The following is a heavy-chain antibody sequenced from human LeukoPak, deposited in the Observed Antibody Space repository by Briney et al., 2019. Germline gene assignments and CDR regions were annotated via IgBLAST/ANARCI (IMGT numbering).Heavy chain of an antibody. Sequence: PSETLSLTCTVSGGSISSSSYYWGWLRQPPGKGLEWVGSMYYTGSTYYNPSLKSRVTISVDTSKNQFSLKLSSVTAADTAVYYCARLSSGYYYHFDYWGQGTLVTVSS. D-gene: IGHD3-22*01. CDR2: MYYTGST. CDR1: GGSISSSSYY. J-gene: IGHJ4*02. V-gene: IGHV4-39*07. CDR3: ARLSSGYYYHFDY.